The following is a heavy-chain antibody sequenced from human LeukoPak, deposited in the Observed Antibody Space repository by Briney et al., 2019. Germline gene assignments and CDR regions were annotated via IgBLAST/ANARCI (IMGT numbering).Heavy chain of an antibody. CDR3: ARDQRSSYLDC. V-gene: IGHV3-33*01. CDR2: IWYDGSNK. Sequence: GGSLRLSCAASGFTFSNYGMHWVRQAPGKGLEWVAVIWYDGSNKYYADSVKGRFTISRDSSKNTLYLQMNSLRAEDTAVYYCARDQRSSYLDCWGQGTLVTVSS. D-gene: IGHD5-24*01. CDR1: GFTFSNYG. J-gene: IGHJ4*02.